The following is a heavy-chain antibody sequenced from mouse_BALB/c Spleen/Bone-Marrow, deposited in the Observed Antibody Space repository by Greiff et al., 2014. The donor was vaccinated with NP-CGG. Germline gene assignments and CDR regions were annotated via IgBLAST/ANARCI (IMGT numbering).Heavy chain of an antibody. CDR2: ISDGGTYT. J-gene: IGHJ4*01. CDR3: TRSGKRYGAMDY. CDR1: GFTFSDYY. Sequence: VQLKQSGGGLVKPGGSLKPSCAASGFTFSDYYMYWVRQTPEKRLEWVATISDGGTYTFYPGSVKGRFTISRDNAKNNLYLQMSSLQSEDTAMYYCTRSGKRYGAMDYWGQGTSVTVSS. D-gene: IGHD2-10*02. V-gene: IGHV5-4*02.